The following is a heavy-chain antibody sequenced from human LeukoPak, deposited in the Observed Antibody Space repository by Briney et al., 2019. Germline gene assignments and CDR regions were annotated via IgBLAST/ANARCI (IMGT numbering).Heavy chain of an antibody. D-gene: IGHD5-12*01. J-gene: IGHJ4*02. CDR3: ARWSGYDSADY. CDR1: GGSFSGYY. V-gene: IGHV4-34*01. CDR2: INHSGST. Sequence: PSETLSLTCAVYGGSFSGYYWSWIRQPPGKGLEWIGEINHSGSTNYNPSLKSRVTISVDTSKNQFSLKLSSVTAEDTAVYYCARWSGYDSADYWGQGTLVTVSS.